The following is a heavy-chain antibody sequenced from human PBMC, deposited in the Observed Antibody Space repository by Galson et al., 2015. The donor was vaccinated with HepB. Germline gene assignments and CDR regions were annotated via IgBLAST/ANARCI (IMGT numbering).Heavy chain of an antibody. CDR3: AREYTPPLTTTGGNYYFDS. Sequence: SLRLSCAASGFTVSSNYMSWVRQAPGKGLEWVSVIYSGGSTYYADSVKGRFTISRHNSKNTPYLQMNSLRAEDTAVYYCAREYTPPLTTTGGNYYFDSWGQGTLVTVSS. D-gene: IGHD2-8*02. CDR2: IYSGGST. CDR1: GFTVSSNY. J-gene: IGHJ4*02. V-gene: IGHV3-53*04.